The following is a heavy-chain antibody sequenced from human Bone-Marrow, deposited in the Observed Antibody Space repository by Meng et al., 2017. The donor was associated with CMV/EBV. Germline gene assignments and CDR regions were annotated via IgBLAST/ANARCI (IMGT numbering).Heavy chain of an antibody. CDR1: GCATSSYC. J-gene: IGHJ4*02. CDR2: IYTSGGT. CDR3: ARDVSSVTWFDY. D-gene: IGHD4-11*01. V-gene: IGHV4-4*07. Sequence: QLQAEGPELVKPWETLSTTSLVSGCATSSYCWSWIRQPAGKGLEWIGRIYTSGGTNYNPSLKSRVTMSVDTSKNQFSLKLSSVTAADTAVYYCARDVSSVTWFDYWGQGTLVTVSS.